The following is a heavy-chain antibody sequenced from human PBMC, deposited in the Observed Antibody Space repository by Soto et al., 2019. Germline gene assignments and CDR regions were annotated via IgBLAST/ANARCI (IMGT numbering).Heavy chain of an antibody. CDR3: ARVWERKVTRRNSFYGIDV. J-gene: IGHJ6*02. D-gene: IGHD4-17*01. CDR1: GFTFYSYS. CDR2: ISGSGDST. V-gene: IGHV3-23*01. Sequence: PXVSLSLSFAASGFTFYSYSMTWVRQAPGKALEWVSTISGSGDSTYYADSVKGRFSISRDNYKNTVSLQMNSLRAENTAVYFCARVWERKVTRRNSFYGIDVWGRGTTVTVSS.